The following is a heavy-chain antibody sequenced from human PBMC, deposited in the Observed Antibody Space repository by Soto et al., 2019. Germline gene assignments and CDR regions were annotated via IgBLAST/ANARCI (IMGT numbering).Heavy chain of an antibody. CDR3: AKYFSLRGVTDLYD. J-gene: IGHJ1*01. CDR1: GFTFSCYA. Sequence: PGVSLRLSCAASGFTFSCYAMSWVRQAPGKGLEWVSAISGSGGSTYYADSVKGRFTISRDNSKNTLYLQMNSLRAEDTAVYYCAKYFSLRGVTDLYDRGQVDLVTVS. V-gene: IGHV3-23*01. CDR2: ISGSGGST. D-gene: IGHD3-10*01.